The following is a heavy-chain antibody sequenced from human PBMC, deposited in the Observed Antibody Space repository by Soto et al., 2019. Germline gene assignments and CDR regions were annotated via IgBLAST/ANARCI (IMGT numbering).Heavy chain of an antibody. J-gene: IGHJ4*02. Sequence: QVQLVQSGAEVRKPESSVKVSCKASRGTFSRHAISWVRQAPGQGLEWMGGIIPIFGTANHAQKFQGRVTIIADESTSTVYMELSSLRSEDTDMYYCARGWGYDSNDYYYAYWGQGTLVIVSS. CDR1: RGTFSRHA. D-gene: IGHD3-22*01. CDR2: IIPIFGTA. V-gene: IGHV1-69*01. CDR3: ARGWGYDSNDYYYAY.